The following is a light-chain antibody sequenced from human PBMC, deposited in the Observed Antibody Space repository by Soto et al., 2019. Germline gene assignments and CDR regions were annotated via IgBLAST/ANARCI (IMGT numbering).Light chain of an antibody. CDR3: QQYNNWPPIT. CDR1: QDVTTN. V-gene: IGKV3-15*01. Sequence: EISMTQFPAILSASPVEGATLSCMAAQDVTTNFAWYQLRRGQPPRLLIYGASTRATGIPARFSGSGSGTEFTLTISSLQSEDFAVYYCQQYNNWPPITFGQGTRLEIK. J-gene: IGKJ5*01. CDR2: GAS.